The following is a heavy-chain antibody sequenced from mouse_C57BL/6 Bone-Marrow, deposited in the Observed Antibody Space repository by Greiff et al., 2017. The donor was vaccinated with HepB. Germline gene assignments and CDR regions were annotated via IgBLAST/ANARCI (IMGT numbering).Heavy chain of an antibody. CDR1: GFTFSSYA. D-gene: IGHD2-5*01. CDR2: ISDGGSYT. J-gene: IGHJ1*03. V-gene: IGHV5-4*01. CDR3: ARDPYYSNYPYWYFDV. Sequence: EVHLVESGGGLVKPGGSLKLSCAASGFTFSSYAMSWVRQTPEKRLEWVATISDGGSYTYYPDNVKGRFTISRDNAKNNLYLQMSHLKSEDTAMYYCARDPYYSNYPYWYFDVWGTGTTVTVSS.